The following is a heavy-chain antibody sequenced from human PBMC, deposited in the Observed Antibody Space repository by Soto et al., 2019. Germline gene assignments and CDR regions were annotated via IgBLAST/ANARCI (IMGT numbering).Heavy chain of an antibody. Sequence: QVLLVQSGAEVTKPGASVKVSCKASGYTFTRYAMHWVRQAPGQGLEWMGWINARNGNTKYSQKFQDRVTITRDTSASTAYMELSSLRFEDTAIYYCARDETFAWNDDLDFWGQGTLVTVSS. CDR1: GYTFTRYA. CDR2: INARNGNT. V-gene: IGHV1-3*01. J-gene: IGHJ4*02. D-gene: IGHD1-1*01. CDR3: ARDETFAWNDDLDF.